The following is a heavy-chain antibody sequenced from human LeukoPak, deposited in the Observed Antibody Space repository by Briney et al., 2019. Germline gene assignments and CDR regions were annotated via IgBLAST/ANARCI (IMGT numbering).Heavy chain of an antibody. J-gene: IGHJ4*02. D-gene: IGHD3-16*01. CDR2: IYHSGST. Sequence: SETLSLTCAVSGYSISGGYYWAWIRQPPGKGLEWIGSIYHSGSTYYNPSLKSRVTISVDHSKNQFSLKLSSVTAADTAVYYCARLTVMRHFDYWGQGTLVTVSS. V-gene: IGHV4-38-2*01. CDR3: ARLTVMRHFDY. CDR1: GYSISGGYY.